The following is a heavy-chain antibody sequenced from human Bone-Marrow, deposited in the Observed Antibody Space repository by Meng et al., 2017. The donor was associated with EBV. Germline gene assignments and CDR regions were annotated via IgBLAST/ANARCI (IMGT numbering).Heavy chain of an antibody. J-gene: IGHJ5*02. D-gene: IGHD6-25*01. CDR2: INHSGST. CDR1: GGSFSGYY. V-gene: IGHV4-34*01. Sequence: QLQQWGAGLLKPSETLSLTCAVYGGSFSGYYWTWIRQPPGKGLEWIGEINHSGSTNYNPSLKSRVTISVDTSKNQFSLKLSSVTAADTAVYYCATQRRDTDWFDPWGQGTLVTVSS. CDR3: ATQRRDTDWFDP.